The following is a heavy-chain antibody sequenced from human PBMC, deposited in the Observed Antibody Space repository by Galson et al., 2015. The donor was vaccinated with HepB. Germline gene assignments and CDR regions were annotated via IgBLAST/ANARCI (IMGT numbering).Heavy chain of an antibody. CDR1: GFTFSSYA. V-gene: IGHV3-30-3*01. CDR3: ARDQPVVVVAATHESFDY. J-gene: IGHJ4*02. Sequence: SLRLSCAASGFTFSSYAMHWVRQAPGKGLEWVAVISYDGSNKYYADSVKGRFTISRDNSKNTLYLQMNSLRAEDTAVYYCARDQPVVVVAATHESFDYWGQGTLVTVSS. CDR2: ISYDGSNK. D-gene: IGHD2-15*01.